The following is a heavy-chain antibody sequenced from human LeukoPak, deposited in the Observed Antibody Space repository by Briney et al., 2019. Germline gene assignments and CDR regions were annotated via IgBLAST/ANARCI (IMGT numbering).Heavy chain of an antibody. V-gene: IGHV3-53*01. CDR1: GFTVSSNY. CDR3: ARGPGDYYDSSGYLPH. CDR2: IYSGGST. Sequence: GGSLRLSCAASGFTVSSNYMSRVRQAPGKGLEWVSVIYSGGSTYYADSVKGRFTISRDNSKNTLYLQMNSLRAEDTAVYYCARGPGDYYDSSGYLPHWGQGTLVTVSS. D-gene: IGHD3-22*01. J-gene: IGHJ4*02.